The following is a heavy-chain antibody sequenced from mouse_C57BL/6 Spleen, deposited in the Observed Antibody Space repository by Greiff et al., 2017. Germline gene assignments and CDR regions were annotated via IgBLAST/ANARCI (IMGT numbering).Heavy chain of an antibody. Sequence: EVKLMESGGGLVKPGGSLKLSCAASGFTFSSYTMSWVRQTPEKRLEWVATISGGGGNTYYPDSVKGRFTISRDNAKNTLYLQMSSLRSEDTALYYCARQVDYFDYWGQGTTLTVSS. CDR3: ARQVDYFDY. CDR2: ISGGGGNT. CDR1: GFTFSSYT. J-gene: IGHJ2*01. D-gene: IGHD1-1*01. V-gene: IGHV5-9*01.